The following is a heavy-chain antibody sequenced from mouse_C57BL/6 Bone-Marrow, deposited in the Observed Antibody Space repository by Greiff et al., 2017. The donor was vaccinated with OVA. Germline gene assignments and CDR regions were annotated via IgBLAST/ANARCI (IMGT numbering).Heavy chain of an antibody. V-gene: IGHV1-64*01. CDR1: GYTFTSYW. CDR3: ARRQRRLRGYYAMDY. D-gene: IGHD3-2*02. CDR2: IHPNSGST. J-gene: IGHJ4*01. Sequence: QVQLQQPGAELVKPGASVKLSCKASGYTFTSYWMHWVKQRPGQGLEWIGMIHPNSGSTNYNEKFKSKATLTVDKSSSTAYMQLSSLTSEDSAVYYCARRQRRLRGYYAMDYWGQGTSVTVSS.